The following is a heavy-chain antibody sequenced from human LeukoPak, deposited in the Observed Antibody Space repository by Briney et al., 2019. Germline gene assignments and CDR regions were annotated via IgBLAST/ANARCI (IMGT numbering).Heavy chain of an antibody. CDR1: GFTFSSYA. Sequence: QPEGSLRLSCAASGFTFSSYAMSWVRQAPGKGLEWVSAISGSGGSTYYADSVKGRFTISRDNSKNTLYLQMNSLRAEDTAVYYCAKDLGVTGYYYHYMDVWGKGTTVTVSS. J-gene: IGHJ6*03. CDR2: ISGSGGST. D-gene: IGHD4-11*01. V-gene: IGHV3-23*01. CDR3: AKDLGVTGYYYHYMDV.